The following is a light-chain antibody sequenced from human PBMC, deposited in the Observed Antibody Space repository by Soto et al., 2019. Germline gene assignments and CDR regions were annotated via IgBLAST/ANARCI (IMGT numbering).Light chain of an antibody. Sequence: EIVLTQSPGTLSLSPGERATLSCRASQRVSSSYLAWYQQKPGKAPRLLIYGASSRATGIPSRFSGSGSGTEFTLTISSLQPDDFATYYCQHFNSYSEAFGQGTKVDIK. CDR1: QRVSSSY. V-gene: IGKV3-20*01. CDR3: QHFNSYSEA. CDR2: GAS. J-gene: IGKJ1*01.